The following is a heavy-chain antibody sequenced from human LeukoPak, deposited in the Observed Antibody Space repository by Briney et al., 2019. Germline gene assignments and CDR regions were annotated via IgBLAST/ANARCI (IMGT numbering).Heavy chain of an antibody. Sequence: PSETLSLTCAVSGGSISSSSYYWGWIRQPPGKGLEWIGSIYYSGSTYYNPSLKSRVTISVDTSKNQFSLKLSSVTAADTAVYYCAREYYDSRGPFDYWGQGTLVTVSS. D-gene: IGHD3-22*01. CDR2: IYYSGST. CDR1: GGSISSSSYY. CDR3: AREYYDSRGPFDY. J-gene: IGHJ4*02. V-gene: IGHV4-39*07.